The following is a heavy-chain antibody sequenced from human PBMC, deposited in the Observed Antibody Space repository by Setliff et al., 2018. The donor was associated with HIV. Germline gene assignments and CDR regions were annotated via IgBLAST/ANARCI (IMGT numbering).Heavy chain of an antibody. CDR3: ARGVVVAATRWFDP. D-gene: IGHD2-15*01. J-gene: IGHJ5*02. V-gene: IGHV4-59*01. CDR1: GGSISSYY. CDR2: IYTSGST. Sequence: PSETLSLTCTVSGGSISSYYWSWIRQPPGKGLEWIGHIYTSGSTNYNPSLKSRVTISVDTSKNQFSLKLSSVTAADTAVYYCARGVVVAATRWFDPWGQGTLVTVST.